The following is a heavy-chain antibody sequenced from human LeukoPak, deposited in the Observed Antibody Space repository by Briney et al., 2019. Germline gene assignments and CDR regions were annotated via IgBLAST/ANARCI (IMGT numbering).Heavy chain of an antibody. D-gene: IGHD6-13*01. V-gene: IGHV3-30*18. CDR2: ISYDGSNK. Sequence: GGSLRLPCAASGFTFSSYGMHWVRQAPGKGLEWVAVISYDGSNKYYADSVKGRFTISRDNSKNTLYLQMNSLRAEDTAVYYCAKDGRWEQQLPTGTSFDYWGQGTLVTVSS. J-gene: IGHJ4*02. CDR3: AKDGRWEQQLPTGTSFDY. CDR1: GFTFSSYG.